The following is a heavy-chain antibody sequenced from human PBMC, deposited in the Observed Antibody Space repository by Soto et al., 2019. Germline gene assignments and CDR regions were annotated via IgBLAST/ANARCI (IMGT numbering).Heavy chain of an antibody. Sequence: SETLSLTCAVYGGSFSGYYWTWIRQPPGKGLEWIGDINHSGSTNYNSSLKSRVTISVDTSKNQLSLNLRSVTAADTAVYYCAREEVHKWFNRVDYGIDVWGQGTTVTVSS. D-gene: IGHD2-8*01. J-gene: IGHJ6*02. CDR1: GGSFSGYY. V-gene: IGHV4-34*01. CDR2: INHSGST. CDR3: AREEVHKWFNRVDYGIDV.